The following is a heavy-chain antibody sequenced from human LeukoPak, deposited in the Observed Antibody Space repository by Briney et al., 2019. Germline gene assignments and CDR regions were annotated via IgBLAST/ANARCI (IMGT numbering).Heavy chain of an antibody. CDR3: ARVGSIAAAGTPDY. D-gene: IGHD6-13*01. CDR2: ISGSGSDT. Sequence: GGSLRLSCAASGFIFSDYYMTWIRQAPGKGLEWLSYISGSGSDTNYADSVKGRLTTSRDNAKNSLYLQMNSLRAEDTAVYYCARVGSIAAAGTPDYWGQGTLVTVSS. V-gene: IGHV3-11*06. J-gene: IGHJ4*02. CDR1: GFIFSDYY.